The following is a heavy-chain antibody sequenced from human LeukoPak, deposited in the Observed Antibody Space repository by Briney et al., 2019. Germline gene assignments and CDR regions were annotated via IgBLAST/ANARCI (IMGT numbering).Heavy chain of an antibody. J-gene: IGHJ6*02. D-gene: IGHD5-18*01. Sequence: SETLSLTCTVSGGSISSYYWSWIRQPPGKGLEWIGYIYYSGSTYYNPSLKSRVTISVDTSKNQFSLKLSSVTAADTAVYYCARTYPRNYYYGMDVWGQGTTVTVSS. CDR3: ARTYPRNYYYGMDV. CDR2: IYYSGST. CDR1: GGSISSYY. V-gene: IGHV4-59*08.